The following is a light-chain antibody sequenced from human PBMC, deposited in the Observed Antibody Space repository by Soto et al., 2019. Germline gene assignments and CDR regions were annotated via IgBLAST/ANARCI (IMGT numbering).Light chain of an antibody. CDR1: QSVSSN. J-gene: IGKJ3*01. CDR2: GAS. V-gene: IGKV3-15*01. CDR3: QQRGNWPPT. Sequence: EIVMTQSPATLSVSPGERATLSCRASQSVSSNLAWYQQKPGQAPRLLIYGASTRATGIPARFSGSGSGTEFTLTISSLEPEDFAFYYCQQRGNWPPTFGPGTKVNIK.